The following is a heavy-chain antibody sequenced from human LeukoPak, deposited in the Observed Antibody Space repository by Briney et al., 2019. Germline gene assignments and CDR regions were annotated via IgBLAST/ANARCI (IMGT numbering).Heavy chain of an antibody. CDR2: IYYSGST. CDR3: AKVSGTGWYYYYGLDV. D-gene: IGHD6-19*01. CDR1: GGSISSYY. Sequence: SETLSLTCTVSGGSISSYYWSWIRQPPGKGLEWIGYIYYSGSTNYNPSLKSRVTVSVDTSKNQFSLKLSSVTAADTAVYYCAKVSGTGWYYYYGLDVWGQGTAVTVSS. J-gene: IGHJ6*02. V-gene: IGHV4-59*01.